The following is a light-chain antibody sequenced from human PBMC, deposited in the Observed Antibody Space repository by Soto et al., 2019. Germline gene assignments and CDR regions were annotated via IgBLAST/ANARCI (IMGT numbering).Light chain of an antibody. CDR2: ENN. CDR3: QSYDSSLSGYV. V-gene: IGLV1-40*01. J-gene: IGLJ1*01. CDR1: SSNIGAGYE. Sequence: QSVLTQPPSVSEAPGQRVTISCTGSSSNIGAGYEAHWYQQVPGTAPKLLIYENNNRPSGVPDRVSGSKSGTSASLAITGLQAEDEAEYYCQSYDSSLSGYVFGTWTKLTVL.